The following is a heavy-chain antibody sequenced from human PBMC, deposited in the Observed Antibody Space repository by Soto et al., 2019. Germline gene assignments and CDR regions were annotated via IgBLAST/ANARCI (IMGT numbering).Heavy chain of an antibody. J-gene: IGHJ5*02. CDR2: INHSGST. Sequence: PSETLSLTCAVYGGSFSGYYWSWIRQPPGKGLEWIREINHSGSTNYNPSLKSRVTISVDTSKNQFSLKLSSVTAADTAVYYCARHIVGATYGWFDPWGQGTLVT. V-gene: IGHV4-34*01. CDR1: GGSFSGYY. CDR3: ARHIVGATYGWFDP. D-gene: IGHD1-26*01.